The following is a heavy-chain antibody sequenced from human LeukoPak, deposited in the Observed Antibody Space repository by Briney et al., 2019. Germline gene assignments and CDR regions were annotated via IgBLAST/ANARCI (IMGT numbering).Heavy chain of an antibody. CDR2: IYTSGST. D-gene: IGHD5-24*01. V-gene: IGHV4-4*09. CDR3: ARGRWLQGHLGY. J-gene: IGHJ4*02. CDR1: GGSISSYY. Sequence: SETLSLTCTVSGGSISSYYWSWIRQPPGKGLEWIGYIYTSGSTNYNPSLKSRVTISVDTSKNQFSLKLSSVTAADTAVYYCARGRWLQGHLGYWGQGTLVTVSS.